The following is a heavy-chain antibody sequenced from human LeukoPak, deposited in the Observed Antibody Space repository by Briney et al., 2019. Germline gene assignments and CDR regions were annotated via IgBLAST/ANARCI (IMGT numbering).Heavy chain of an antibody. CDR2: IIPIFGTA. J-gene: IGHJ6*03. V-gene: IGHV1-69*01. D-gene: IGHD3-10*01. CDR3: ARAGYYGSGEEGYYYYYMDV. CDR1: GGTFSSYA. Sequence: SVKVSCKASGGTFSSYAISWVRQAPGQGLEWMGGIIPIFGTANYAQKFQGRVTITADESTSTAYMELSSLRSEDTAVCYCARAGYYGSGEEGYYYYYMDVWGKGTTVTVSS.